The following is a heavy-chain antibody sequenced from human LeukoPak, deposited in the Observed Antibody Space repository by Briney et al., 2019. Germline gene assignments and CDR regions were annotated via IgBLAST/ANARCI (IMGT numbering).Heavy chain of an antibody. CDR3: ARNGGNSDFDY. V-gene: IGHV4-4*02. J-gene: IGHJ4*02. CDR2: IYHSGAI. CDR1: GGSISSSSSNC. Sequence: PSETLSLTCAVSGGSISSSSSNCWTWVRQPPGKGLEWIGEIYHSGAINYNPSLKSRVTMLLDKSKNQFSLKLNSVTAADTAVYYCARNGGNSDFDYWGQGTLVTVSS. D-gene: IGHD4-23*01.